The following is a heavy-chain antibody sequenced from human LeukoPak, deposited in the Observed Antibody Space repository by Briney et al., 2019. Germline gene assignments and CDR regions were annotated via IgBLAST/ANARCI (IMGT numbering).Heavy chain of an antibody. D-gene: IGHD3-3*01. V-gene: IGHV1-2*02. J-gene: IGHJ4*02. Sequence: VKVSCKASGYTFTGYYMHWVRQAPGQGLEWMGWINPNSGGTNYAQKFQGRVTMTRDTSISTAYMELSRLRSDDTAVYYCARGGGYYDFWSGYYIDDYWGQGTLVTVSS. CDR2: INPNSGGT. CDR1: GYTFTGYY. CDR3: ARGGGYYDFWSGYYIDDY.